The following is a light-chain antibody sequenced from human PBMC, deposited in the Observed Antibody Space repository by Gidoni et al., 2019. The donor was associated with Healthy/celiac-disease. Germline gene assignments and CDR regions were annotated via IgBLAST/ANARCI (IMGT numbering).Light chain of an antibody. CDR3: MQALQTPWT. CDR2: LGS. Sequence: LDPLSLPVTPGEPASISCRSSQSLLHNNGYNYLDWYLQKPGQSPQLLIYLGSNRASGVPVRFSGSGSGTDFTLKISRVEAEDVGVYYCMQALQTPWTFGQGTKVEIK. V-gene: IGKV2-28*01. CDR1: QSLLHNNGYNY. J-gene: IGKJ1*01.